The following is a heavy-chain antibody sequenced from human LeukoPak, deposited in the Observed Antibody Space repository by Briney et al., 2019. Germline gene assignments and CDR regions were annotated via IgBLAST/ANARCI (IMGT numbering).Heavy chain of an antibody. CDR1: GYSFTSYW. CDR3: ARRVESSYAGYYYYMDV. D-gene: IGHD2/OR15-2a*01. CDR2: IYPGDSDT. J-gene: IGHJ6*03. V-gene: IGHV5-51*01. Sequence: HGESLKISCKGSGYSFTSYWIGWVRQMPGKGLEWMGIIYPGDSDTGYSPSFQGQVTISADKSISTAYLQWSSLKASDTAMYYCARRVESSYAGYYYYMDVWGKGTTVTVSS.